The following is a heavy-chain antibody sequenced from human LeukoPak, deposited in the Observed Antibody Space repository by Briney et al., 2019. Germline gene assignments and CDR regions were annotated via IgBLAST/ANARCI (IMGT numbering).Heavy chain of an antibody. J-gene: IGHJ4*02. CDR1: GYTFTSYA. V-gene: IGHV7-4-1*02. Sequence: GASVKVSCKASGYTFTSYAMNWVRQAPGQGLEWMGWINTNTGNPTYAQGFTGRFVFSLDTSVSTAYLQISSLKAEDTAVYYCARGLMVRGVTPRPFDYWGQGTLVTVSS. CDR3: ARGLMVRGVTPRPFDY. CDR2: INTNTGNP. D-gene: IGHD3-10*01.